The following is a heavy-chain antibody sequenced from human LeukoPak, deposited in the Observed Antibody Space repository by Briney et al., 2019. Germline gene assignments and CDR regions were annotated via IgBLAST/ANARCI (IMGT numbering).Heavy chain of an antibody. D-gene: IGHD2-2*01. V-gene: IGHV3-30*15. J-gene: IGHJ4*02. Sequence: DSVKGRFTVSRDDSKNMLYLHMSSLRTEDTALYYCARGDCSSTTCYFDYWGQGTLVTVSS. CDR3: ARGDCSSTTCYFDY.